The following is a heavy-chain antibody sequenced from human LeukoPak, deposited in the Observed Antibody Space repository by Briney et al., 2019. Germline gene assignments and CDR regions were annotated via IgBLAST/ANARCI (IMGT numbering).Heavy chain of an antibody. CDR2: ISSSGGST. J-gene: IGHJ4*02. V-gene: IGHV3-23*01. Sequence: PGGSLRLSCAASGFTFSSYAMTWVRQAPGKGLEWVSSISSSGGSTYYADSVRGRFTISRDNSKNTLYLQMNSLRAEDTAVYYCAREYSGSFDYWGQGTLVTVSS. CDR3: AREYSGSFDY. D-gene: IGHD1-26*01. CDR1: GFTFSSYA.